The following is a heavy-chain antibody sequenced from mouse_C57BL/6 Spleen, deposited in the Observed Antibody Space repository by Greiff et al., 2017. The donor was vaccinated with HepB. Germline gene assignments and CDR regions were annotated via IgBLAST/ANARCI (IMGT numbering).Heavy chain of an antibody. CDR1: GYTFTSYW. Sequence: VQLQQPGAELVRPGSSVKLSCKASGYTFTSYWMDWVKQRPGQGLEWIGNIYPSDSETHYNQKFKDKATLTVDKSSSTAYMQLSSLTSEDSAVYYCARSHYDYEYFDVWGTGTTVTVSS. CDR2: IYPSDSET. J-gene: IGHJ1*03. D-gene: IGHD2-4*01. CDR3: ARSHYDYEYFDV. V-gene: IGHV1-61*01.